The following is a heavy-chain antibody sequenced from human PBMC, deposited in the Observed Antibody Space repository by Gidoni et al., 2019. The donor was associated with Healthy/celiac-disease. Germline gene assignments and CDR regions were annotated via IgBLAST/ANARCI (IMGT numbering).Heavy chain of an antibody. Sequence: VQLQESGPGLVKPSGTLSLTCAVSGGSLSSSNWWSWVRQPPGKGLEWIGEIYHSGSTNYNPSLKSRVTISVDKPKNQFSLKLSSVTAADTAVYYCASDGARSDYYYGMDVWGQGTTVTVSS. CDR3: ASDGARSDYYYGMDV. D-gene: IGHD3-10*01. CDR1: GGSLSSSNW. CDR2: IYHSGST. J-gene: IGHJ6*02. V-gene: IGHV4-4*02.